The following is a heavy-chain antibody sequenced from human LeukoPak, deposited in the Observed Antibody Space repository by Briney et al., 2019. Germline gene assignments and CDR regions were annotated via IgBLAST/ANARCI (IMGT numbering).Heavy chain of an antibody. CDR1: GFIFTDYY. V-gene: IGHV3-11*01. Sequence: GGSLRLSCSASGFIFTDYYMSRIRQAPGKGLEWVSYISPSGTVIYNGDSVKGRFTISRDNAKKSLYLQMNSLRAEDTAVYYCARDYNCWGQGTLVTVSS. CDR3: ARDYNC. J-gene: IGHJ4*02. D-gene: IGHD3-10*01. CDR2: ISPSGTVI.